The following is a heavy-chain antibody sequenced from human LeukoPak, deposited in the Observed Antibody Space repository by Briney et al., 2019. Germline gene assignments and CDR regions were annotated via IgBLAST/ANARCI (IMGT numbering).Heavy chain of an antibody. CDR1: GFTFSNFA. CDR3: AKVRAGHYFDY. CDR2: MSGVGVST. Sequence: GGSLRLSCTASGFTFSNFAMSWVRQAPGKGLEWVSSMSGVGVSTYYADSVKGRFTISRDNSKNTLYLQMHSLRAEDTAVYYCAKVRAGHYFDYWGQGTLVTVSS. V-gene: IGHV3-23*01. J-gene: IGHJ4*02. D-gene: IGHD6-19*01.